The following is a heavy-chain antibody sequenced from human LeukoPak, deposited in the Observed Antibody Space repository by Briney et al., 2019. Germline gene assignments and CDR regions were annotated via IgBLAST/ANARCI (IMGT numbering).Heavy chain of an antibody. D-gene: IGHD6-19*01. CDR3: ARVRQWLGGDY. V-gene: IGHV4-34*01. CDR2: INHSGST. CDR1: GGSFSGYY. J-gene: IGHJ4*02. Sequence: PSETLSLTCAVYGGSFSGYYWSWIRQPPGKGLEWIGEINHSGSTNYNPSLKSRVTISVDTSKNQFSLRLSSVTAADTAVYYCARVRQWLGGDYRGQGTLVTVSS.